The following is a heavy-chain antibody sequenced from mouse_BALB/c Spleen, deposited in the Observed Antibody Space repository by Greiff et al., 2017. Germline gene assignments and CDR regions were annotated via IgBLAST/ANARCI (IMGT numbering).Heavy chain of an antibody. J-gene: IGHJ2*01. CDR2: ISSGGST. CDR3: AREALHFDY. V-gene: IGHV5-6-5*01. Sequence: EVKVVESGGGLVKPGGSLKLSCAASGFTFSSYAMSWVRQTPEKRLEWVASISSGGSTYYTDSVKDRITISRDNARNNLYLQMSSLRSEDTAMYYSAREALHFDYWGQGTTLTVSS. CDR1: GFTFSSYA.